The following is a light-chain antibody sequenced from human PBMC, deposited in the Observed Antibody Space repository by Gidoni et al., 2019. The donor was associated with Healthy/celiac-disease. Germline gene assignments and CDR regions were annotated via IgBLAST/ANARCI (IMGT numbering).Light chain of an antibody. CDR1: QIASSN. CDR2: GAS. CDR3: QQYNNWHPLT. J-gene: IGKJ4*02. Sequence: IVIPQSPATLSVSPGERATLSCRASQIASSNLAWYQQKPGQAPRLLIYGASTRATGIPARFSGSGSGTEFTITISSLQSEDVAVYYCQQYNNWHPLTFGGGTKVEIK. V-gene: IGKV3-15*01.